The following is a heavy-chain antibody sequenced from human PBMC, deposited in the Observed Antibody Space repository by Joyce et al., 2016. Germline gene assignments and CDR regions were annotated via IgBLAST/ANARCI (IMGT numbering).Heavy chain of an antibody. V-gene: IGHV3-33*01. CDR1: GFIFSRYG. CDR3: ARDLLGNIPFDS. Sequence: QVVLVESGGAVVQPGGSLRLSCLTSGFIFSRYGMNWVRQAPGKGPEWVAAIWYDGSNEKYGDSGKGRFTISRDNSKNTLYLQIDSLTADDTGMYYCARDLLGNIPFDSWGPGTLVFVSS. CDR2: IWYDGSNE. J-gene: IGHJ4*02. D-gene: IGHD7-27*01.